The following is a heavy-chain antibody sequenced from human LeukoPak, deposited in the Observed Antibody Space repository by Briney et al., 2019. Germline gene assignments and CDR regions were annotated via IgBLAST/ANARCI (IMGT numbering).Heavy chain of an antibody. D-gene: IGHD6-13*01. CDR3: ARGRRIAAAGMYYYYYGMDV. J-gene: IGHJ6*02. CDR1: GGSFSGYY. CDR2: INHSGST. V-gene: IGHV4-34*01. Sequence: SKTLSLTCAVYGGSFSGYYWSWIRQPPGKGLEWIGEINHSGSTNYNPFLKSRVTISVDTSKNQFSLKLSSVTAADTAVYYCARGRRIAAAGMYYYYYGMDVWGQGTTVTVSS.